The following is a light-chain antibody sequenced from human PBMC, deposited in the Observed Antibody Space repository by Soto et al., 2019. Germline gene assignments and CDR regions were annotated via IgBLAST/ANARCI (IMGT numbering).Light chain of an antibody. CDR2: EVS. CDR3: GSYASSSTWV. CDR1: SSDVGGYNY. J-gene: IGLJ3*02. V-gene: IGLV2-14*01. Sequence: QSALTQPASVSGSPGQSITISCTGTSSDVGGYNYVSWYQQHPGKAPQLMIYEVSNRPSGVSNRVSGSKSGDTPSLTSSGHQAEDEADYYCGSYASSSTWVFGGGTKLTVL.